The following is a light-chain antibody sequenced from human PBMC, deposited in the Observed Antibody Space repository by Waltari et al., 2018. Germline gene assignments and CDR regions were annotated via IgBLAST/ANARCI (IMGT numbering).Light chain of an antibody. CDR3: QTWGTGTWV. CDR1: SGHSFYP. V-gene: IGLV4-69*01. CDR2: VNNDGSH. Sequence: QLVLTQSPSASASLGASVKLSCTLSSGHSFYPIAWHQQQPEKGPRFLMKVNNDGSHMKGDGIPDRFSGSSSGAERYLTISSLQSEDEADYYCQTWGTGTWVFGGG. J-gene: IGLJ3*02.